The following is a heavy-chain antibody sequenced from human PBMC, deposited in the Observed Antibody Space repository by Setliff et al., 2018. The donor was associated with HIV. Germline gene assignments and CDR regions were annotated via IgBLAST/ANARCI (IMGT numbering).Heavy chain of an antibody. Sequence: SETLSLTCAVSGGSISSSNWWSWVRQPPGKGLEWIGEIYHSGSANYNPSLTSPVTISVDTSKNQFSVKLTSVTAADTAVYYCARGHCSGTNCYGVDYYGMDVWGQGTTVTVSS. V-gene: IGHV4-4*02. CDR2: IYHSGSA. CDR3: ARGHCSGTNCYGVDYYGMDV. CDR1: GGSISSSNW. J-gene: IGHJ6*02. D-gene: IGHD2-2*01.